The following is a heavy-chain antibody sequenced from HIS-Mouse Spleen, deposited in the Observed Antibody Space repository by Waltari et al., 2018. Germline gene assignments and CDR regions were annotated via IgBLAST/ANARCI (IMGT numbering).Heavy chain of an antibody. CDR2: IYYSGST. D-gene: IGHD6-13*01. J-gene: IGHJ2*01. Sequence: QLQLQESGPGLVKPSETLSLTCTVSGGSISSSSYYWGWIRQPPGKGLEWIGSIYYSGSTYYSPSLKSRVTISVDTSKNQFSLKLSAVTAADTAVYYCAREIPYSSSWYDWYFDLWGQGTLVTVSS. CDR3: AREIPYSSSWYDWYFDL. CDR1: GGSISSSSYY. V-gene: IGHV4-39*07.